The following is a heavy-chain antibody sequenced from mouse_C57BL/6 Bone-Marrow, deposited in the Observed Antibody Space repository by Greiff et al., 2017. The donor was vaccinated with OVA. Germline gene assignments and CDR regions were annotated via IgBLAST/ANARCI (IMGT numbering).Heavy chain of an antibody. CDR1: GYTFTSYW. CDR2: IDPSDSYT. J-gene: IGHJ2*01. D-gene: IGHD2-14*01. V-gene: IGHV1-50*01. Sequence: QVHVKQPGAELVKPGASVKLSCKASGYTFTSYWMQWVKQRPGPGLEWIGEIDPSDSYTNYNQKFKGKATLTVDTSSSTAYMQLSSLTSEDSAVYYCARVPYLEGFDYWGQGTTLTVSS. CDR3: ARVPYLEGFDY.